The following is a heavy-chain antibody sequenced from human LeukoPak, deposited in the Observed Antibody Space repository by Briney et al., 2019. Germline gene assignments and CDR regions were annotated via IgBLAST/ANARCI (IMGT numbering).Heavy chain of an antibody. J-gene: IGHJ3*02. CDR3: ATAYDYGDYTFDI. Sequence: SETLSLTCTVSGYSISSGYYWGWIRQPPGKGLEWIGSIYHSGSTYYNPSLKSRVTISVDTSKNQFSLKLSSVTAADTAVYYCATAYDYGDYTFDIWGQGTMVTVSS. CDR1: GYSISSGYY. CDR2: IYHSGST. D-gene: IGHD4-17*01. V-gene: IGHV4-38-2*02.